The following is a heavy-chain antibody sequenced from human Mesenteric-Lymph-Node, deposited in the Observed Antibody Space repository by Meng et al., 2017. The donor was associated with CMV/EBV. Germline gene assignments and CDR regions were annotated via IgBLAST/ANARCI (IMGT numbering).Heavy chain of an antibody. D-gene: IGHD2-2*01. J-gene: IGHJ4*02. CDR2: ISSSSSYI. CDR3: ARTLGPGAIFPDY. V-gene: IGHV3-21*01. Sequence: GESLKISCAASGFTFSSYSMNWVRQAPGKGLEWVSSISSSSSYIYYADSVKGRFTISRDNAKNSLYLQMNSLRAEDTAVYYCARTLGPGAIFPDYWGRGTLVTVSS. CDR1: GFTFSSYS.